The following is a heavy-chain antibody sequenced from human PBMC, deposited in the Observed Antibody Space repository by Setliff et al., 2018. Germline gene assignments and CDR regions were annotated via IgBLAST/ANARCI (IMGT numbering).Heavy chain of an antibody. CDR3: AKGGGRYHSDS. J-gene: IGHJ4*02. CDR1: GDSISLHY. Sequence: ETLSLTCSVSGDSISLHYWRWIRQPPGKGLEWIGYVYNTGSANYNPSLKSRVTVSIDASKKQFSLKLTSVTAADTAVYYCAKGGGRYHSDSWGQGILVTVSS. D-gene: IGHD1-1*01. V-gene: IGHV4-59*11. CDR2: VYNTGSA.